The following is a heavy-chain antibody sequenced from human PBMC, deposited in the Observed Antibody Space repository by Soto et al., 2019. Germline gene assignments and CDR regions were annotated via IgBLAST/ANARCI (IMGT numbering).Heavy chain of an antibody. CDR3: ARGIRRMLCDV. D-gene: IGHD3-16*01. V-gene: IGHV6-1*01. J-gene: IGHJ3*01. CDR1: GDSVSSNSPA. CDR2: TYYRSKWYN. Sequence: SQTLSLTCAISGDSVSSNSPAWNWIRPSPSRGLEWLGRTYYRSKWYNDYAVVVKSRLTITPDTSKNQFSLQLNSVTPADTAVYYCARGIRRMLCDVWGQGTMVTVSS.